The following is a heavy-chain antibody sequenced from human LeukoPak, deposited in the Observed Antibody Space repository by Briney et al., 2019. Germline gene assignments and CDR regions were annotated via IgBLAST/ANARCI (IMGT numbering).Heavy chain of an antibody. J-gene: IGHJ5*02. D-gene: IGHD3-10*01. CDR3: ARLRITMVRGVIEGGWFDP. V-gene: IGHV1-8*01. CDR1: GYTFTSYD. CDR2: MNPNSGNT. Sequence: GASVKVSCKASGYTFTSYDINWVRQATGQGLEWMGWMNPNSGNTGYAQKFQGRVTMTRNTSISTAYMELSSLRSGDTAVYYCARLRITMVRGVIEGGWFDPWGQGTLVTVSS.